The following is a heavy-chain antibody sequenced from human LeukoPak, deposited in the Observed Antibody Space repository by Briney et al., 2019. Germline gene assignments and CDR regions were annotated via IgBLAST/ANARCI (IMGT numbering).Heavy chain of an antibody. CDR1: GFTFSSYV. J-gene: IGHJ4*02. CDR3: ATLTHTTYYYDSSGYYIDY. Sequence: GGSLRLSCAASGFTFSSYVMNWVRQAPGKGPEWVSSISSSSSYIYYADSVKGRFTISRDNAKNSLYLQMNSLRAEDTAVYYCATLTHTTYYYDSSGYYIDYWGQGTLVTVSS. V-gene: IGHV3-21*01. D-gene: IGHD3-22*01. CDR2: ISSSSSYI.